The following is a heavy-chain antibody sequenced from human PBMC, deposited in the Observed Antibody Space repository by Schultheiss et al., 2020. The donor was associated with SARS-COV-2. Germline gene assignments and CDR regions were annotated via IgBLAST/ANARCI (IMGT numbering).Heavy chain of an antibody. Sequence: GGSLRLSCAASGFTFSSYAMSWVRQAPGKGLEWVSTISSSGGATYYADSVKGRFPISRDNSKNTLYLQMDSLRAEDTAIYYCAKDSYDFWSGYTYYYYYYGMDVWGQGTTVTVSS. CDR3: AKDSYDFWSGYTYYYYYYGMDV. D-gene: IGHD3-3*01. CDR1: GFTFSSYA. J-gene: IGHJ6*02. V-gene: IGHV3-23*01. CDR2: ISSSGGAT.